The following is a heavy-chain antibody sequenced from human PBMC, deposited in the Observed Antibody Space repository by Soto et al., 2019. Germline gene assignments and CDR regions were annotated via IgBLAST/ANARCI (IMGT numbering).Heavy chain of an antibody. CDR3: TTSNLGVDF. D-gene: IGHD1-1*01. Sequence: GGSLRLSCAASGFIFRSYSMAWVRQAPGKGLEWVGRIKTKPDDGTIDYAAPVRGRFTISRDDSKNTLYLQMTSLTPNDTGVYYCTTSNLGVDFWGPGTLVTVSS. CDR1: GFIFRSYS. J-gene: IGHJ4*02. V-gene: IGHV3-15*01. CDR2: IKTKPDDGTI.